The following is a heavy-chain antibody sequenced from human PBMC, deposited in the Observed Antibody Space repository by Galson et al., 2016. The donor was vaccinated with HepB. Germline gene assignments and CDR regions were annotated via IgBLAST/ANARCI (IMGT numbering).Heavy chain of an antibody. J-gene: IGHJ5*02. CDR1: GGSLSNNC. Sequence: ETLSLTCAVYGGSLSNNCWSWIRQPPGKGLEWTGYIYYTGSTYYSSLLKSRLAISIDTSKNQFSLKLNSVTAADTAIYYCARTSVRSGWIDPWGQGILVTVSS. D-gene: IGHD3-9*01. V-gene: IGHV4-59*12. CDR2: IYYTGST. CDR3: ARTSVRSGWIDP.